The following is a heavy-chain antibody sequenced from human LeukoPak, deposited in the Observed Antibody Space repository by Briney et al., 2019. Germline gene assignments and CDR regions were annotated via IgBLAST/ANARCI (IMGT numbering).Heavy chain of an antibody. J-gene: IGHJ6*03. CDR1: GFTFSDHY. Sequence: PGGSLRLSCAASGFTFSDHYMDWVRQAPGKGLEWVGRTRNKANSYTTEYAASVKGRFTISRDDSKNSLCLQMNSLKTEDTAVYYCARATYDFWSGYYVGYYYYMDVWGKGTTVTVSS. V-gene: IGHV3-72*01. CDR2: TRNKANSYTT. CDR3: ARATYDFWSGYYVGYYYYMDV. D-gene: IGHD3-3*01.